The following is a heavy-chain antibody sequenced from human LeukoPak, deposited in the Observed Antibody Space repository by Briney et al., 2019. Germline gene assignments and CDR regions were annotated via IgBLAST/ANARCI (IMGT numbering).Heavy chain of an antibody. CDR3: ARRTNDFWSGYYGMPFDY. CDR1: GGSVSSGSYY. CDR2: INHSGGT. Sequence: PSETLSLTCTVSGGSVSSGSYYWSWIRQPPGKGLEWIGEINHSGGTNYNPSLKSRVTISVDTSKNQFSLKLSSVTAADTAVYYCARRTNDFWSGYYGMPFDYWGQGTLVTVSS. J-gene: IGHJ4*02. V-gene: IGHV4-61*01. D-gene: IGHD3-3*01.